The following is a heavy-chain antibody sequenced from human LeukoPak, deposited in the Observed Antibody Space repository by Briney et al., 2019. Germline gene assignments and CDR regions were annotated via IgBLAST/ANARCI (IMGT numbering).Heavy chain of an antibody. CDR3: ARADYGGSSSYFDY. D-gene: IGHD4-23*01. J-gene: IGHJ4*02. CDR2: IYYSGST. CDR1: GGSISRGGYY. V-gene: IGHV4-31*03. Sequence: SETLSLTCTVSGGSISRGGYYWSWIRQHPGKGLEWIGYIYYSGSTYYNPSLKSRVTISVDTSKNQFSLKLSSVTAADTAVYYCARADYGGSSSYFDYWGQGTLVTVSS.